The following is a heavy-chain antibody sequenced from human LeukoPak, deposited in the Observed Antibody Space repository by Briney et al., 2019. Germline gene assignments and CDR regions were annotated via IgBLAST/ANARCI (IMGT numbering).Heavy chain of an antibody. CDR1: GGSISSSNW. V-gene: IGHV4-4*02. D-gene: IGHD3-10*01. Sequence: SGTLSLTCAVSGGSISSSNWWSWVRQPPGKGLEWIGEIYHSGSTNYNPSLKSRATISVDKSKNQFSLKLSSVTAADTAVYYCARLDPLSGSYADYWGQGTLVTVSS. CDR2: IYHSGST. J-gene: IGHJ4*02. CDR3: ARLDPLSGSYADY.